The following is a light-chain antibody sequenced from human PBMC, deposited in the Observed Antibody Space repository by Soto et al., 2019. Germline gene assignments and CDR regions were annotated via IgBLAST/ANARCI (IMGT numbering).Light chain of an antibody. Sequence: EIVLTQSPATLSLSPGERATLSCRASQSVNGLLAWYQQKPGQPPRLLIYDASNRATAIPARFSGSGSGTDFTLTISSLEPEDFAVYYCQQRGNWPLTFGGGTKLEIK. V-gene: IGKV3-11*01. CDR1: QSVNGL. CDR2: DAS. J-gene: IGKJ4*01. CDR3: QQRGNWPLT.